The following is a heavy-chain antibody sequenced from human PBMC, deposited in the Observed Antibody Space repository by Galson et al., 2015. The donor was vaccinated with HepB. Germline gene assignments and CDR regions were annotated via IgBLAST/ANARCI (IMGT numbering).Heavy chain of an antibody. J-gene: IGHJ4*02. Sequence: SLRLSCAASGFTFSSYAMHWVRQAPGKGLEWVAVISYDGSNKYYADSVKGRFTISRDNSKNTLYLQMNSLRAEDTAVYYCARDRGSSGWYGRDYWGQGTLVTASS. V-gene: IGHV3-30-3*01. CDR3: ARDRGSSGWYGRDY. CDR2: ISYDGSNK. CDR1: GFTFSSYA. D-gene: IGHD6-19*01.